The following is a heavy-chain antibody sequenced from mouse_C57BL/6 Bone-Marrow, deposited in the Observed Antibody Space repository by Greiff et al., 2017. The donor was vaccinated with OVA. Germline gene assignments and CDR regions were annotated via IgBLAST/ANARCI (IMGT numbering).Heavy chain of an antibody. CDR3: VRGGRDYFDY. CDR2: ISDGGSYT. CDR1: GFTFSSYA. J-gene: IGHJ2*01. Sequence: DVMLVESGGGLVKPGGSLKLSCAASGFTFSSYAMSWVRQTPEKRLEWVATISDGGSYTYYPDNVKGRFTISRDNAKNNLYLQMSHLKSEDTAMYYCVRGGRDYFDYWGQGTTLTVSS. V-gene: IGHV5-4*03.